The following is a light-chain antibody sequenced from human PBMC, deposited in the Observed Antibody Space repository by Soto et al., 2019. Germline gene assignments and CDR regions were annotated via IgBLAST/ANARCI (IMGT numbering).Light chain of an antibody. CDR1: QTVSNN. J-gene: IGKJ4*01. Sequence: EIVMTQSPATLSVSPGEKATLSCRASQTVSNNLAWYQQKHGQAPRLLIYFASTRATGIPARFSGSGSGTEFTLTISSLQSEDFAVYYCQQYNQWPLTFGGGTKAETK. V-gene: IGKV3-15*01. CDR2: FAS. CDR3: QQYNQWPLT.